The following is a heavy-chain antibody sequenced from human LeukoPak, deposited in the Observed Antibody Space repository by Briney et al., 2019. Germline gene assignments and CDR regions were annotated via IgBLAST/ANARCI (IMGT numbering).Heavy chain of an antibody. J-gene: IGHJ4*02. V-gene: IGHV3-23*01. D-gene: IGHD3-22*01. CDR2: ISAGGATI. CDR3: ALTYYYDRSRTFDY. Sequence: GGSLRLSCAASGFTFSTYAMSWVRQAPGEGLEWVSAISAGGATIYYADSVKGRFTISRDNSKNTLYLQMNSLRAEDTAVYYCALTYYYDRSRTFDYWGQGTLVTVSS. CDR1: GFTFSTYA.